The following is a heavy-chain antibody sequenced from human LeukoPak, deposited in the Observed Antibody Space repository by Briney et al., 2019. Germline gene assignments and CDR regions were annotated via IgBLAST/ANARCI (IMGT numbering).Heavy chain of an antibody. CDR3: TTDRDYGDYPEYYFDY. Sequence: PGGSLRLSCAAYRFTLSNAWMSWVRQAPGKGLEWVGHIKSKTDGGPTDYAAPVKGRFPISSYHSKNTLYLQMNSLRTEDTAVYYCTTDRDYGDYPEYYFDYWGQGTLVTVSS. CDR1: RFTLSNAW. CDR2: IKSKTDGGPT. V-gene: IGHV3-15*01. D-gene: IGHD4-17*01. J-gene: IGHJ4*02.